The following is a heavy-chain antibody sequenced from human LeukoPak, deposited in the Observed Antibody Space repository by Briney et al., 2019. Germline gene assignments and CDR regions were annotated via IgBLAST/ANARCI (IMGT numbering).Heavy chain of an antibody. Sequence: PSETLSPTCTVSGGSISSGGYYWSWIRQHPGKGLEWIGYIYYSGSTYYNPSLKSRVTISVDTSKNQFSLKLSSVTAADAAVYYCARGPPEWLLSYGMDVWGQGTTVTVSS. V-gene: IGHV4-31*03. D-gene: IGHD3-3*01. CDR2: IYYSGST. CDR1: GGSISSGGYY. J-gene: IGHJ6*02. CDR3: ARGPPEWLLSYGMDV.